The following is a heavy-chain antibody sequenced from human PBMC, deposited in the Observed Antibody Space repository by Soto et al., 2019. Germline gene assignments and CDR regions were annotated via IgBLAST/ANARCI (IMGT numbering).Heavy chain of an antibody. CDR2: IYYSGST. V-gene: IGHV4-31*03. J-gene: IGHJ4*02. CDR1: GDSITSGCYY. CDR3: ARDYGRRGYFDY. Sequence: QVQLQESGPGLVKASQTLSLTCTVSGDSITSGCYYWSWIRQQSGKGLEWIGHIYYSGSTYYNPSLKSRVTISGDASKNQFSLKLSSVTVADTAVYYCARDYGRRGYFDYWGQGTLVTVSS. D-gene: IGHD3-10*01.